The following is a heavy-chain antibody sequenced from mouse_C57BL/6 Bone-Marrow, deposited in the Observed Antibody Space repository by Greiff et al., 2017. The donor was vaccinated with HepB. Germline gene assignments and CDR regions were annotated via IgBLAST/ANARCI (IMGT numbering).Heavy chain of an antibody. CDR2: ISDGGSYT. D-gene: IGHD1-2*01. V-gene: IGHV5-4*01. CDR1: GFTFSSYA. CDR3: ARDRPPLRRTWFAY. J-gene: IGHJ3*01. Sequence: EVQLVESGGGLVKPGGSLKLSCAASGFTFSSYAMSWVRQTPEKRLEWVATISDGGSYTYYPDNVKGRFTISRDNAKNNLYLQMSHLKSEDTAMYYCARDRPPLRRTWFAYWGQGTLVTVSA.